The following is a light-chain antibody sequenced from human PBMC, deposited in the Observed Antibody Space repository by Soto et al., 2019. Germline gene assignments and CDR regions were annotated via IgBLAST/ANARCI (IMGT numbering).Light chain of an antibody. CDR1: QSVLYSSSNKNY. V-gene: IGKV4-1*01. Sequence: DIVRTQPPDSLAVSLGERATINCKSSQSVLYSSSNKNYLSWYQQRPGQPPKLLIYWASTRESGVPDRFSGSGSGTDFTLTISSLQAEDVAVYYCQPYYNTPPTVGGRTKVDIK. CDR2: WAS. CDR3: QPYYNTPPT. J-gene: IGKJ4*01.